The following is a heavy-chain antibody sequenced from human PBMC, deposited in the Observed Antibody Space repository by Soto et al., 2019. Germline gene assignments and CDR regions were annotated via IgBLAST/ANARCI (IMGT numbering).Heavy chain of an antibody. D-gene: IGHD3-3*01. CDR2: INAGSGNT. CDR3: ARGYDFWSGYPLDY. Sequence: GASVKVSCKASGYTSTNYGIHWVRQAPGQRLEWMGWINAGSGNTKYSQKFQGRITITRDTSASTVYMELRSLRSDDTAVYYCARGYDFWSGYPLDYWGQGTLVTVSS. CDR1: GYTSTNYG. J-gene: IGHJ4*02. V-gene: IGHV1-3*01.